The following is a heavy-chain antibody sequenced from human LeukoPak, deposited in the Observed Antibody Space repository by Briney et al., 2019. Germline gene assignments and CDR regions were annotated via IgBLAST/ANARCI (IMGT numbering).Heavy chain of an antibody. CDR2: IYSSGST. Sequence: PSETLSLTCAVYGGSFSGYYWNCIRQPAGKGLEWIGRIYSSGSTNYNPSLKSRVTMSVDTSKNQFSLQLSSVTAADTAVYYCARGGRGSGDYYYYYSMDVWGQGTTVTVSS. CDR1: GGSFSGYY. V-gene: IGHV4-59*10. D-gene: IGHD2-15*01. J-gene: IGHJ6*02. CDR3: ARGGRGSGDYYYYYSMDV.